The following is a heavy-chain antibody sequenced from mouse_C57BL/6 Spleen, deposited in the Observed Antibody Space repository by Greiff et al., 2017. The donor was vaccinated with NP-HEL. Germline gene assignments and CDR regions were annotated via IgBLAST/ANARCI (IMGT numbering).Heavy chain of an antibody. CDR1: GFTFSDYY. V-gene: IGHV5-16*01. J-gene: IGHJ4*01. D-gene: IGHD2-1*01. CDR2: INYDGSST. CDR3: ARGGYGNYAMDY. Sequence: EVQLQESEGGLVQPGSSMKLSCTASGFTFSDYYMAWVRQVPEKGLEWVANINYDGSSTYYLDSLKSRFIISRDNAKNILYLQMSSLKSEDTATYYCARGGYGNYAMDYWGQGTSVTVSS.